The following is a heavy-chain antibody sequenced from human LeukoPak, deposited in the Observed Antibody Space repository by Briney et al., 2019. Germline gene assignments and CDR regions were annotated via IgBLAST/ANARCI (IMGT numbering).Heavy chain of an antibody. J-gene: IGHJ4*02. Sequence: ASETLSLTCTVSGYSISSGYYWGWIRQPPGKGLEWIGSIYHSGSTYYNPSLKSRVTISVDTSKNQFSLKLSSVTAADTAVYYCARGAGGKYSSGWYGDYWGQGTLVTVSS. CDR2: IYHSGST. CDR3: ARGAGGKYSSGWYGDY. D-gene: IGHD6-19*01. V-gene: IGHV4-38-2*02. CDR1: GYSISSGYY.